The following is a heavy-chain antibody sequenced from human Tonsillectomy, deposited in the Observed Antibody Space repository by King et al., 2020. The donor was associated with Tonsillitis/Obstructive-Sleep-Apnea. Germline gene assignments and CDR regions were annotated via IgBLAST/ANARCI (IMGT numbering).Heavy chain of an antibody. CDR3: ARDKAYCGRDCYSGYFDY. Sequence: VQLVESGGGLVQPGGSLRLSCAASGFTFSNYEMNWVRQAPGKGLEWVSYISSSGSTIYYADSVKGRFTISRDNAKNSLCLQMNSLRAEDAAVYYCARDKAYCGRDCYSGYFDYWGQGTLVTVSS. CDR2: ISSSGSTI. D-gene: IGHD2-21*01. J-gene: IGHJ4*02. V-gene: IGHV3-48*03. CDR1: GFTFSNYE.